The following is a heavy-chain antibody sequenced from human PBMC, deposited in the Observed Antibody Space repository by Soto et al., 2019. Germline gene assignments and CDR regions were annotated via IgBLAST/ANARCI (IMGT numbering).Heavy chain of an antibody. V-gene: IGHV5-51*01. CDR2: IFPGDSDT. Sequence: GEPLKISCKGSGYNFANFWIGWVCQMPGKGLEWMGMIFPGDSDTKNSPSLEGQITMSVDKSDSSAYLQWRSLKASDTAIYYCAAGYSTGLDAFDIWGQGTMVTVSS. J-gene: IGHJ3*02. CDR1: GYNFANFW. CDR3: AAGYSTGLDAFDI. D-gene: IGHD2-8*02.